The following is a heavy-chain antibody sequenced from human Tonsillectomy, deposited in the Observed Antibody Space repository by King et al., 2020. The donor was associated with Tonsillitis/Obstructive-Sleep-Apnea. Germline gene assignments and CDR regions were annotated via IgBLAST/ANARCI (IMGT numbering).Heavy chain of an antibody. CDR2: INPDSGGT. D-gene: IGHD1-26*01. V-gene: IGHV1-2*04. Sequence: QLVQSGAEVKKPGASVKVSCKASGYTFTGYYMHWVRQAPGQGLEWMGWINPDSGGTNYAQKFQGWVTMTRDTSISTAYMALSRLGSDDTAVYYCATSRGPVGATAPHAFDIWGQGTMVTVSS. CDR3: ATSRGPVGATAPHAFDI. CDR1: GYTFTGYY. J-gene: IGHJ3*02.